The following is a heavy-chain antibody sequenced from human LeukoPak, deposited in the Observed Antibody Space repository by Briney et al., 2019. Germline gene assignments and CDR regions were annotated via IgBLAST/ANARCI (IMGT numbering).Heavy chain of an antibody. J-gene: IGHJ4*02. D-gene: IGHD5-18*01. V-gene: IGHV4-59*01. Sequence: SETLSLTCTVSGGSISSYYWSWIRQPQGKGLEWIGYIYYSGSTNYNPSLKSRVTISVDTSKNQFSLKLSSVTAADTAVYYCARGNVDTAMVDYWGQGTLVTVSS. CDR3: ARGNVDTAMVDY. CDR1: GGSISSYY. CDR2: IYYSGST.